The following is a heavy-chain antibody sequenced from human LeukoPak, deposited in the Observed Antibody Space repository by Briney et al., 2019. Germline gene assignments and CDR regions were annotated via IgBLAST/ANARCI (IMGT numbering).Heavy chain of an antibody. J-gene: IGHJ4*02. CDR2: IYSGGST. CDR3: ARDVEMAL. V-gene: IGHV3-53*01. Sequence: GGSLRLSCAASGFTVSSNYMTWVRQAPGKGLEWVSAIYSGGSTYYADSVKGRFTISRDNSKNTLYLQMNSLTAEDTAVYYCARDVEMALWGQGTLVTVSS. CDR1: GFTVSSNY. D-gene: IGHD3-16*02.